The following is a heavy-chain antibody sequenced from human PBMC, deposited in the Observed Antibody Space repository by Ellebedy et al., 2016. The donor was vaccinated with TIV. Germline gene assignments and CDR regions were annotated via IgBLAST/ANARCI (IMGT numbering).Heavy chain of an antibody. CDR3: ASSGEMATTFDY. CDR1: GYTFTSYA. Sequence: AASVKVSCKASGYTFTSYAISWVRQAPGQGLEWMGGIIPIFGTANYAQKFQGRVTITADESTSTAYMELSSLRSEDTAVYYCASSGEMATTFDYWGQGTLVTVSS. CDR2: IIPIFGTA. J-gene: IGHJ4*02. D-gene: IGHD5-24*01. V-gene: IGHV1-69*13.